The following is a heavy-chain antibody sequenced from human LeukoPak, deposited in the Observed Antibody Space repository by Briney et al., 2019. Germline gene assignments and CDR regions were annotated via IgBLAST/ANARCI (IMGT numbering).Heavy chain of an antibody. V-gene: IGHV4-59*12. CDR1: GGSISSYY. Sequence: SETLSLTCTVSGGSISSYYWSWIRQPPGKGLEWIGYIYYSGSTYYNPSLKSRVTISVDTSKNQFSLKLSSVTAADTAVYYCARVSGGTYYFDYWGQGTLVTVSS. J-gene: IGHJ4*02. CDR3: ARVSGGTYYFDY. CDR2: IYYSGST. D-gene: IGHD3-10*01.